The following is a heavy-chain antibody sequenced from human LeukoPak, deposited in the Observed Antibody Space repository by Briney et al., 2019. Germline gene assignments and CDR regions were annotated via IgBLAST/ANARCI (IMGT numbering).Heavy chain of an antibody. CDR2: IYYSGST. D-gene: IGHD3-22*01. CDR1: GGSISSYY. CDR3: ARVRGYYDSSGYYSMFPTDY. Sequence: SETLSLTCTVSGGSISSYYWSWIRQPPGKGLEWIGYIYYSGSTNYNPSLKSRVTISVDTSKNQFSLKLSSVTAADTAVYYCARVRGYYDSSGYYSMFPTDYWGQGTLVTVSS. V-gene: IGHV4-59*01. J-gene: IGHJ4*02.